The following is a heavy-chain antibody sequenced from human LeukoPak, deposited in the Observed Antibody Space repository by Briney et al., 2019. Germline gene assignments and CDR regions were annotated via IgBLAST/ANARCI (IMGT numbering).Heavy chain of an antibody. D-gene: IGHD3-16*01. CDR3: ARAPRGERVDY. CDR1: GGSFSGYY. V-gene: IGHV4-34*01. CDR2: INHSGST. J-gene: IGHJ4*02. Sequence: PSGTLSLTCAVYGGSFSGYYWSWIRQPPGKGLEWIGEINHSGSTNYNPSLKSRVTISVDMSKNQFSLKLNSLTAADTAVYYCARAPRGERVDYWGQGTLVTVSS.